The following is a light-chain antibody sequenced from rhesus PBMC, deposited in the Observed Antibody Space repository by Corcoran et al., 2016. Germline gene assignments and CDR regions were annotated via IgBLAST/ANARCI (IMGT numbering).Light chain of an antibody. CDR2: YAS. CDR1: QGIRDS. J-gene: IGKJ4*01. CDR3: QQQHSYPPT. Sequence: DIQMTQSPSSLSASVGDTVTITCRASQGIRDSLAWYQQKPGKAPRPLIYYASNLERGVPSRFSGSGSGADFTLTISSLQPEDFAVYYCQQQHSYPPTFGGGTKVEIK. V-gene: IGKV1S14*01.